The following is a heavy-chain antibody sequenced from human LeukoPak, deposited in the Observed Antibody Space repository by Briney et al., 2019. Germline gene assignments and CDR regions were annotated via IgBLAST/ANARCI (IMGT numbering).Heavy chain of an antibody. V-gene: IGHV3-30*04. CDR3: AREGGGSCYSSVCYYYGMDV. CDR2: ISYDGSNK. J-gene: IGHJ6*04. Sequence: PGGPLRLSCAASGFTFSSYAMHWVRQAPGKGLEWVAVISYDGSNKYYADSVKGRFTISRDNSKNTLYLQMNSLRAEDTAVYYCAREGGGSCYSSVCYYYGMDVWGKGTTVTVSS. D-gene: IGHD2-15*01. CDR1: GFTFSSYA.